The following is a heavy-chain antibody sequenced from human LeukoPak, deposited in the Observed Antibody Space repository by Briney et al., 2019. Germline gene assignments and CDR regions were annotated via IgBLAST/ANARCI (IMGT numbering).Heavy chain of an antibody. V-gene: IGHV1-2*02. Sequence: VASVKVSCKASGYTFTGYYMHWVRQAPGQGLEWMGWINPNSGGTNYAQKFQGRVTMTRDTSISTAYMELSRLRSDDTAVYYCASSVPPNDSSSWYGGYYYYYMDVWGKGTTVTVSS. CDR2: INPNSGGT. J-gene: IGHJ6*03. CDR3: ASSVPPNDSSSWYGGYYYYYMDV. D-gene: IGHD6-13*01. CDR1: GYTFTGYY.